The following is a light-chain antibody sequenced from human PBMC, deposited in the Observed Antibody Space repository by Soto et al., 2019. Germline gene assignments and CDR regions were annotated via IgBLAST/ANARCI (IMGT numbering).Light chain of an antibody. V-gene: IGKV1-5*03. Sequence: DIQMTQSPSTLSASVGDRVTITCRASQSISSWLSWYQQKPGKAPKLLIYKASSLESGVPSRFSGIGSGTEFTLAISSLQPDDFATYYCQQYNSYSPETFGQGTKLEIK. CDR3: QQYNSYSPET. CDR2: KAS. J-gene: IGKJ1*01. CDR1: QSISSW.